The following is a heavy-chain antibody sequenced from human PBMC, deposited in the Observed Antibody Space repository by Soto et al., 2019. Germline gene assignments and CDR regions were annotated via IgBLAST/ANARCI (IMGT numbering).Heavy chain of an antibody. V-gene: IGHV1-2*04. CDR3: ATTTLDNWNFRDNPYGMDV. CDR1: GYTFTGYF. D-gene: IGHD1-1*01. J-gene: IGHJ6*02. Sequence: QVQLVQSGAEVKKPGASVKLSCKGSGYTFTGYFMHWVRQAPGQGLEWMGWINPNSGAANYAQKFQGSVTMTRDTSISTAYMELNRLTSDDTAVYYCATTTLDNWNFRDNPYGMDVWGQGTTVTVSS. CDR2: INPNSGAA.